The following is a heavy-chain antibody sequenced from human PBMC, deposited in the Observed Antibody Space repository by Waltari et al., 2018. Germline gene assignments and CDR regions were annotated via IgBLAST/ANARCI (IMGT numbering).Heavy chain of an antibody. J-gene: IGHJ5*02. D-gene: IGHD2-8*01. V-gene: IGHV4-34*01. CDR1: GGAFSGYY. CDR2: INHSGSA. Sequence: QVQLQQWGAGLLKPSETLSLTCAVHGGAFSGYYWSWIRQPPGKGLEWIGEINHSGSANYNPSLESRVTISADTPKKQCSLRLSSVTAADTAVYYCARRGTNYAGRKFDPWGQGTLVTVSS. CDR3: ARRGTNYAGRKFDP.